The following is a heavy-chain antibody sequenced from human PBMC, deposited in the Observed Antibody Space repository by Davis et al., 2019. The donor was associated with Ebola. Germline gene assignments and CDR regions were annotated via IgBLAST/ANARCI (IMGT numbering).Heavy chain of an antibody. V-gene: IGHV4-59*01. Sequence: SETLSLTCAVYGGSFSGYYWSWIRQPPGKGLEWIGYIHYSGDTKYNPSLKSRVTISVDTSKNHFSLKLNSVTATDTAVFYCARSNYGSGSYDSWGQGALVTVSS. CDR3: ARSNYGSGSYDS. D-gene: IGHD3-10*01. J-gene: IGHJ5*01. CDR1: GGSFSGYY. CDR2: IHYSGDT.